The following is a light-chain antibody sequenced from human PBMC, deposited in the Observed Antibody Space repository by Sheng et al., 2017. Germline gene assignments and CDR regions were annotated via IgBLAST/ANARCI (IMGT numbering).Light chain of an antibody. CDR1: ESLVYEDGNTY. V-gene: IGKV2-30*01. Sequence: DVVVTQSPLSLPVIPGQAASISCRSSESLVYEDGNTYLSWYFQRPGQTPRRIIYTVSKRDSGVPDRFGGSGSGTDFTLTISAVQHEDVGVYYCLQGTHWPRTFGQGTKLEIK. CDR2: TVS. J-gene: IGKJ2*02. CDR3: LQGTHWPRT.